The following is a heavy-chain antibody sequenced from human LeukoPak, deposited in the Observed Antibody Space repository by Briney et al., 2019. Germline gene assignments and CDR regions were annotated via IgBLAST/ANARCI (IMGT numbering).Heavy chain of an antibody. CDR2: IYYSGST. D-gene: IGHD1-26*01. J-gene: IGHJ4*02. V-gene: IGHV4-59*01. CDR3: AREGEGVDY. Sequence: PSETLSLTCTVSGGSISRCYWSWIRQPPGKGLEWIGYIYYSGSTNYNPSLKSRVTISVDTSKNQFSLKLSSVTAADTAVYYCAREGEGVDYWGQGTLVTVSS. CDR1: GGSISRCY.